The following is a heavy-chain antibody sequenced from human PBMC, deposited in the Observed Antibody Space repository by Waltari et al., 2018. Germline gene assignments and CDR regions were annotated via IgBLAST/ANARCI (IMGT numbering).Heavy chain of an antibody. CDR1: GGSFSGYY. CDR3: ATVGSYGGNTNWFDP. V-gene: IGHV4-34*01. D-gene: IGHD2-15*01. CDR2: INHSGST. Sequence: QVQLQQWGAGLLKPSETLSLTCAVYGGSFSGYYWSWIRQPPGKGLEWIGEINHSGSTNYHPSLKSRVTISVDTSKNQFSLKLSSVTAADTAVYYCATVGSYGGNTNWFDPWGQGTLVTVSS. J-gene: IGHJ5*02.